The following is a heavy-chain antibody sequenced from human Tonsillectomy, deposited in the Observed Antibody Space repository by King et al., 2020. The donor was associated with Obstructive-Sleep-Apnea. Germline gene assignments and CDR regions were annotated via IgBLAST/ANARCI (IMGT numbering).Heavy chain of an antibody. D-gene: IGHD3-9*01. J-gene: IGHJ4*02. Sequence: QLVQSGAEVKKPGESLRISCKGSGYSFTSYWNSWVRQMPGKGREWSGRIYPSDSFTNYSPSFQGHVTISADKAISTAYLQWSSLKASDTAMYYCARPGRYDILTDDYWGQGTLVTVSS. CDR1: GYSFTSYW. CDR2: IYPSDSFT. V-gene: IGHV5-10-1*01. CDR3: ARPGRYDILTDDY.